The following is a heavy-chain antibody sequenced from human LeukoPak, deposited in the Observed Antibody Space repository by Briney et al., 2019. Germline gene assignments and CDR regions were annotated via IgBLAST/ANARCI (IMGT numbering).Heavy chain of an antibody. J-gene: IGHJ5*02. V-gene: IGHV4-61*01. D-gene: IGHD6-19*01. CDR2: IYYRGTT. CDR1: GASISSGSHY. Sequence: SETLSLTCVVSGASISSGSHYWNWIRQSPGRGLEWIGHIYYRGTTNYTPSLKSRVTISVDTSMNQFSLRLTSVTAEDTAVHFCARSFYSSGWYTPLRWFDTWGQGALVTVSS. CDR3: ARSFYSSGWYTPLRWFDT.